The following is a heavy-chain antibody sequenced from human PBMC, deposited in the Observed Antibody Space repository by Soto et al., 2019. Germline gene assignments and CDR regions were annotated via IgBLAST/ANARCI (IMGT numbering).Heavy chain of an antibody. CDR3: ASSNWGSAY. CDR2: IYYSGST. V-gene: IGHV4-39*01. CDR1: GGSISSSSYY. Sequence: PSETLSLTCTVSGGSISSSSYYWGWIRQPPGEGLEWIGSIYYSGSTYYNPSLKSRVTISVDTSKNQFSLKLSSVTAADTAVYYCASSNWGSAYWGQGTLVTVSS. D-gene: IGHD7-27*01. J-gene: IGHJ4*02.